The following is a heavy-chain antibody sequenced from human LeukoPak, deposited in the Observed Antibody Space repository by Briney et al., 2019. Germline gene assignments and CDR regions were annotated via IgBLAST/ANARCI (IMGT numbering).Heavy chain of an antibody. Sequence: GGSLRLSCAASGFTFSSYAMHWVRQAPGKGLEWLAVISYDGSNKKYVDSMKGRFTISRDNSKNTLYLLMNSLGADDTAVYYCARARRGHLEWLLYGDAFDIWGQGTMVTVSS. J-gene: IGHJ3*02. V-gene: IGHV3-30*01. CDR1: GFTFSSYA. D-gene: IGHD3-3*01. CDR2: ISYDGSNK. CDR3: ARARRGHLEWLLYGDAFDI.